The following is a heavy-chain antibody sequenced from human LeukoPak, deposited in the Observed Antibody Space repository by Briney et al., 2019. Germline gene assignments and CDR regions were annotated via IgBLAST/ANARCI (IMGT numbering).Heavy chain of an antibody. Sequence: GGSLRLSCAASGFTFSSYGMSWVRQAPGKGLEWVSAISGSGGSTYYADSVKGRFTISRDNSKNTLYLQMNSLRAEDTAVYYCAKVGGFGDYGDYWGQGTLVTVSS. D-gene: IGHD3-16*01. CDR2: ISGSGGST. J-gene: IGHJ4*02. CDR1: GFTFSSYG. V-gene: IGHV3-23*01. CDR3: AKVGGFGDYGDY.